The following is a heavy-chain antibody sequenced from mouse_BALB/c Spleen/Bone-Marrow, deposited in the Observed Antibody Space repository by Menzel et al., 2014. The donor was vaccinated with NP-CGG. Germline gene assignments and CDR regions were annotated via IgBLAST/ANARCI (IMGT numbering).Heavy chain of an antibody. V-gene: IGHV5-12-2*01. Sequence: EVKLMESGGGLVQPGGSLKLSCAASGFTFSSYTMSWVRPTPEKRLEWVAYVSNGGGSTYYPDTVKGRFTISRDNAKNTLYLQMSSLKSEDTAMYYCATGTFAYWGQGTLVTVSA. CDR1: GFTFSSYT. CDR3: ATGTFAY. J-gene: IGHJ3*01. CDR2: VSNGGGST. D-gene: IGHD4-1*01.